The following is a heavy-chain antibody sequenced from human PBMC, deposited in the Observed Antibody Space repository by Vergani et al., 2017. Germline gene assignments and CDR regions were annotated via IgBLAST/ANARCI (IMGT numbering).Heavy chain of an antibody. CDR1: GGSISSYY. V-gene: IGHV4-59*08. CDR3: ARHRVEMATSPFDC. CDR2: IYYSGST. Sequence: QVQLQESGPGLVKPSETLSLTCTVSGGSISSYYWSWIRQPPGKGLEWIGYIYYSGSTNYNPSLKSRVTISVDTSKNQFSLKLSSVTAADTAVYYCARHRVEMATSPFDCWGQGTLVTVSS. J-gene: IGHJ4*02. D-gene: IGHD5-24*01.